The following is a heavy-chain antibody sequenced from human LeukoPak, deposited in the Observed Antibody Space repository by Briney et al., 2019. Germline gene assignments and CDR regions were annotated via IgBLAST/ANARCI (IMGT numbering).Heavy chain of an antibody. D-gene: IGHD3-22*01. CDR3: ASSPYYDSSGYYSIDY. V-gene: IGHV1-3*01. J-gene: IGHJ4*02. CDR2: INAGNGNT. Sequence: ASVKVSCKASGYTFTSYAMHWVRQAPGQRLEWMGWINAGNGNTKYSQKFQGRVTITRDTSASTAYMELSSLRSEDTAVYYCASSPYYDSSGYYSIDYWGQGTLVTVSS. CDR1: GYTFTSYA.